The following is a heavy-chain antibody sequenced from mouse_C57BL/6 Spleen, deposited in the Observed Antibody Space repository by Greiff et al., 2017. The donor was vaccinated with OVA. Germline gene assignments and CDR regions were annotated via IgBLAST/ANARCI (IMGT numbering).Heavy chain of an antibody. CDR1: GYSITSGYY. V-gene: IGHV3-6*01. Sequence: DVKLQESGPGLVKPSQSLSLTCSVTGYSITSGYYWNWIRQFPGNKLEWMGYISYDGSNNYNPSLKNRISITRDTSKNQFFLKLNSVTTEDTATYYCGGPYAMDYWGQGTSVTVSS. J-gene: IGHJ4*01. CDR3: GGPYAMDY. CDR2: ISYDGSN.